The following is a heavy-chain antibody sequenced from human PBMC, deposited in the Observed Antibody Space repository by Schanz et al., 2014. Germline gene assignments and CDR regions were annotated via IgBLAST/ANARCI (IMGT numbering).Heavy chain of an antibody. D-gene: IGHD5-12*01. V-gene: IGHV3-66*01. Sequence: EVQLVESGGGLVQPGGSLRLSCAASGFTFSTYAMTWVRQAPGKGLEWVSLIYSGGDTNYAGSVKGRFIISRDSSKNTLFLQMNSLRAEDTAVYFCARDGGRDGYNLAFDVWGQGTLVTVSS. CDR3: ARDGGRDGYNLAFDV. CDR1: GFTFSTYA. J-gene: IGHJ3*01. CDR2: IYSGGDT.